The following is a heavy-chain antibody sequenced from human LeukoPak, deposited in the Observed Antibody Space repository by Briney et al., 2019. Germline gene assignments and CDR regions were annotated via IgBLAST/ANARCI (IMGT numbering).Heavy chain of an antibody. CDR2: IIPIFGTA. V-gene: IGHV1-69*05. CDR3: ASSIAGYSSSSRDPQYYYYYMDV. Sequence: SVKVSCKASGGTFSSYAISWVRQAPGQGLEWIGGIIPIFGTANYAQKFQGRVTITTDESTSTAYMELSSLRSEDTAVYYCASSIAGYSSSSRDPQYYYYYMDVWGEGTTVTVSS. D-gene: IGHD6-6*01. J-gene: IGHJ6*03. CDR1: GGTFSSYA.